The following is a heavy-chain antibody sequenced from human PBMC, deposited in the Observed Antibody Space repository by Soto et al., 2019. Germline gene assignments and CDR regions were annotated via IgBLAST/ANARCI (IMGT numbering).Heavy chain of an antibody. D-gene: IGHD3-3*01. V-gene: IGHV4-59*01. CDR1: GGSISSYY. CDR2: IYYSGST. Sequence: SETLSLTCTVSGGSISSYYWSWIRQPPGKGLEWIGYIYYSGSTNYNPSLKSRVTISVDTSKNQFSLKLSSVTAADTAVYYCARDGITILGVDAFDIWGQGTMVTVSS. CDR3: ARDGITILGVDAFDI. J-gene: IGHJ3*02.